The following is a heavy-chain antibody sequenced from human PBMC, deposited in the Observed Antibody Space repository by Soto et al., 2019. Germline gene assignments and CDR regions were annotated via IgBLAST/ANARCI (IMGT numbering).Heavy chain of an antibody. Sequence: SETLSLTCTVSGAPITSNDSFWAWIRQPPGRGLEFIASMHASGGTYHASSLKSRPTMPLDTSKNQFSLKLHSVIAADTATYFCAVTVVGATRLSDVDHWGQRTLVTVS. V-gene: IGHV4-39*01. J-gene: IGHJ4*02. CDR1: GAPITSNDSF. D-gene: IGHD2-15*01. CDR3: AVTVVGATRLSDVDH. CDR2: MHASGGT.